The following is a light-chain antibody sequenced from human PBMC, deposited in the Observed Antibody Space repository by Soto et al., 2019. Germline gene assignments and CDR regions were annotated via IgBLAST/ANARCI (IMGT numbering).Light chain of an antibody. V-gene: IGLV2-14*01. CDR2: DVS. J-gene: IGLJ1*01. CDR3: ISYTSSSNNYV. Sequence: QSALTQPASVSGSPGQSITISCTGTSSDVGGYNYVSWYQQHPGKAPKLMIYDVSNRPSGVSNRFSGSKSGNTASLTISGLQAEDEADYYCISYTSSSNNYVFGTGTKLTVL. CDR1: SSDVGGYNY.